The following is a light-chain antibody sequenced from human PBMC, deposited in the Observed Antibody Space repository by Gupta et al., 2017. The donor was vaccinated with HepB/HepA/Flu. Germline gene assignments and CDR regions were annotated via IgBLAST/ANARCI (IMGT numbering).Light chain of an antibody. CDR1: QSLLHSNGYNY. Sequence: DIVLTQSPLSLPVTPGEPASISCRSSQSLLHSNGYNYLDWYMQKPGQSPQLLIYLGSNRAFGVPDRFSGSGSGTDFTLKISRVEAEDVGVYYSMQARQTPPCSCGQGTKLEIK. J-gene: IGKJ2*04. V-gene: IGKV2-28*01. CDR3: MQARQTPPCS. CDR2: LGS.